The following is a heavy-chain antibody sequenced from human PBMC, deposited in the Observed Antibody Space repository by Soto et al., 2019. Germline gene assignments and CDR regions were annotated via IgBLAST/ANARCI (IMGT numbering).Heavy chain of an antibody. J-gene: IGHJ1*01. Sequence: QVQLVESGGGVVQPGRSVRLSCAASGFSFSYYAMHWVRQAPGKGLEWVAVIAYDSSKKYYADSVKGRFTISRDNSNNTLYLQMNSLRDDHTAVYYCASPYCSGGSCYLTEYFHYWGQGTLVTVSS. V-gene: IGHV3-30*03. CDR3: ASPYCSGGSCYLTEYFHY. CDR2: IAYDSSKK. CDR1: GFSFSYYA. D-gene: IGHD2-15*01.